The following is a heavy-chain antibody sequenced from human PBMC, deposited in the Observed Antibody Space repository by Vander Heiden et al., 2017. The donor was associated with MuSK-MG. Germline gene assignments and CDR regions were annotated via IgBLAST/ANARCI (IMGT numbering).Heavy chain of an antibody. CDR3: AKAMIGGVPDYFEY. CDR2: IAYDGSEK. V-gene: IGHV3-30*04. D-gene: IGHD3-22*01. J-gene: IGHJ4*02. Sequence: GFTFSTNAMHWVRQAPGKGLEWVAVIAYDGSEKYYAHSVRGRFTISRDNSKNTLYLQMNSLRNEDTAVYYGAKAMIGGVPDYFEYWGQGTLGTVSS. CDR1: GFTFSTNA.